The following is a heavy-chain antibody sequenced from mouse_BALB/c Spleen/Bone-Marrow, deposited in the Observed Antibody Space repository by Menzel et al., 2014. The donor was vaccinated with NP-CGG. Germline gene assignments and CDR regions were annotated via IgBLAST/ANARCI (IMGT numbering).Heavy chain of an antibody. V-gene: IGHV5-9-4*01. CDR2: ISSGGSYT. D-gene: IGHD2-4*01. Sequence: EVKLVESGGGLVKPGGSLKLSCAASGFTFSSYAMSWVRQSPEKRLEWVAEISSGGSYTYYPDTVTGRFTTSRDNAKNTLYLEMSSLRSEDTAMYYCAREGLRRRAAMDYWGQGTSVTASS. CDR1: GFTFSSYA. J-gene: IGHJ4*01. CDR3: AREGLRRRAAMDY.